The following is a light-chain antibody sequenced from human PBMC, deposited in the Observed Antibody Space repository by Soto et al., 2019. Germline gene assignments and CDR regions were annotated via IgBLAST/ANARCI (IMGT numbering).Light chain of an antibody. Sequence: DIQMTQSPSSVSASIGDRVTITCRASQIIGSWLAWYQQKPGIAPTLLIYAASSLQSGVPSRFSGGGSGSDFTLTITSLQAEDSATYYCQQANSFPFTFGPGTKVDIK. CDR1: QIIGSW. J-gene: IGKJ3*01. V-gene: IGKV1-12*02. CDR2: AAS. CDR3: QQANSFPFT.